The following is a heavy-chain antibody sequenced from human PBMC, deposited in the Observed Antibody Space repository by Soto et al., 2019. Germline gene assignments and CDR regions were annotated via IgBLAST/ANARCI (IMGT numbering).Heavy chain of an antibody. CDR1: GYTFTGYY. CDR3: ARVKGRYSSGWYHFDY. Sequence: QVQLVQSGAEVKKPGASVKVSCKASGYTFTGYYMHWVRQAPGQGLEWMGWINPNSGGTNYAQKFQGWVHMTRDASISTAYMELSRLRSDATAVYYCARVKGRYSSGWYHFDYWGQGTLVTVSS. V-gene: IGHV1-2*04. D-gene: IGHD6-19*01. CDR2: INPNSGGT. J-gene: IGHJ4*02.